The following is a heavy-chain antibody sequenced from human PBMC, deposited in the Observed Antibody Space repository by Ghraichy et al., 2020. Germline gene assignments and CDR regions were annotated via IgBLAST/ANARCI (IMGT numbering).Heavy chain of an antibody. CDR2: FYSGEST. V-gene: IGHV3-66*01. Sequence: GESLRLSCAVSGFSVSSNYMTWVRQAPGKGLDWVSIFYSGESTSYSDSVKGRFTISRDKSKNTLYLQMNSLRAEDTAVYYCAREGTWGNAFDIWGQGTFVTVSS. J-gene: IGHJ3*02. CDR1: GFSVSSNY. CDR3: AREGTWGNAFDI. D-gene: IGHD1-7*01.